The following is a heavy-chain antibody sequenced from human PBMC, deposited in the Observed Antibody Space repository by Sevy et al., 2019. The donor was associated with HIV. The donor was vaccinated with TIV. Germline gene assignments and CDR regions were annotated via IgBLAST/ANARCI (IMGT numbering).Heavy chain of an antibody. CDR2: ISGSGGST. CDR1: GFTFSSYA. V-gene: IGHV3-23*01. CDR3: AKDDRTVDTAMPVIPHFDY. Sequence: GGSLRLSCAASGFTFSSYAMSWVRQAPGKGLEWASAISGSGGSTYYADSVKRRFTISRDNSKNTLYLQMNSLRAEDTAVYYCAKDDRTVDTAMPVIPHFDYWGQGTLVTVSS. J-gene: IGHJ4*02. D-gene: IGHD5-18*01.